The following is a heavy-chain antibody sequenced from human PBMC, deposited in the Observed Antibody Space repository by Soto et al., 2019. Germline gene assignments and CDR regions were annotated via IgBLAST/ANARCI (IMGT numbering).Heavy chain of an antibody. CDR3: ARGVGWEPLDY. D-gene: IGHD1-26*01. Sequence: ASLKVSCKSSGYPFTSYGSSWVRQAPGQGLEWMGWISAYNGNTNYAQKLHGRVTMTTDTSTSTAYMELRSLRSDDTAVYYCARGVGWEPLDYWGQGTLVTVSS. CDR1: GYPFTSYG. V-gene: IGHV1-18*01. J-gene: IGHJ4*02. CDR2: ISAYNGNT.